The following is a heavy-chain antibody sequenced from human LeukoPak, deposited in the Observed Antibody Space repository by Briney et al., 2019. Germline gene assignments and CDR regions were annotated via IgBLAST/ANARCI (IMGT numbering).Heavy chain of an antibody. J-gene: IGHJ6*03. Sequence: SETLSLACTVSGVSISSSSYYWGWIRQPPGKGLEWIASISYSGSTYYNPSLKSRVTISVDTSKNQFSLKLSSVTAADTAVYYCARGRRDTAMIIYYYYYYMDVWGKGTTVTISS. CDR1: GVSISSSSYY. CDR2: ISYSGST. CDR3: ARGRRDTAMIIYYYYYYMDV. V-gene: IGHV4-39*07. D-gene: IGHD5-18*01.